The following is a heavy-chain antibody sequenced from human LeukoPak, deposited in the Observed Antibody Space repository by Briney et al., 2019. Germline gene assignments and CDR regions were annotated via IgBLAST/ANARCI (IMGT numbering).Heavy chain of an antibody. CDR1: DGSISSSSYY. D-gene: IGHD3-3*01. Sequence: PSETLSLTCTVSDGSISSSSYYWGWIRQPPGKGLEWIGSIYYSGSTYYNPSFKSRVTISVDTSKNQFSLKVNSMTAADTAVYFCARRTWGGPHYFDYWGQGTLVTVSS. V-gene: IGHV4-39*01. J-gene: IGHJ4*02. CDR3: ARRTWGGPHYFDY. CDR2: IYYSGST.